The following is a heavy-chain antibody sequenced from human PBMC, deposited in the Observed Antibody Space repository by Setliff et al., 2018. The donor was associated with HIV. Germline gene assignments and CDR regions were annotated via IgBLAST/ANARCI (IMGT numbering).Heavy chain of an antibody. CDR2: ISSSSRSK. D-gene: IGHD3-3*01. CDR1: GFNFRGYN. Sequence: PGGSLRLSCAVSGFNFRGYNMNWVRQAPGKGLEWVSSISSSSRSKYYADSVKVRFTISRDNAKNSLYLQMNSLTAEDTAVYYCARDVSWRVRTYIDYWGQGALVTVSS. V-gene: IGHV3-21*01. CDR3: ARDVSWRVRTYIDY. J-gene: IGHJ4*02.